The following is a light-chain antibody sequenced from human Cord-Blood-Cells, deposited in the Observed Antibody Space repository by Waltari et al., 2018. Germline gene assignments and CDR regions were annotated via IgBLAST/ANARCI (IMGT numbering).Light chain of an antibody. CDR1: RSDVGGYHY. CDR3: SSYTSSSTLVV. Sequence: QSALTQPASVSGSPGQSITISCTGTRSDVGGYHYVSWYQQHPGKAPKLMIYDVSNRPSGVSNRFSGSKSSNTASLTISGLQAEDEADYYCSSYTSSSTLVVFGGGTKLTVL. CDR2: DVS. V-gene: IGLV2-14*01. J-gene: IGLJ2*01.